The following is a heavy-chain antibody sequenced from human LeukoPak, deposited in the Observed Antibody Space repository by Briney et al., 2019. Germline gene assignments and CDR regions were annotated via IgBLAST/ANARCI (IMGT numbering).Heavy chain of an antibody. CDR3: ARARMVRGVIGYFDY. D-gene: IGHD3-10*01. CDR2: IYHSGST. J-gene: IGHJ4*02. V-gene: IGHV4-4*02. CDR1: GGSISSSNW. Sequence: SETLSLTCAVSGGSISSSNWWSWVRQPPGKGLERIGEIYHSGSTNYNPSLKSRVTISVDKSKNQFSLKLSSVTAADTAVYYCARARMVRGVIGYFDYWGQGTLVTVSS.